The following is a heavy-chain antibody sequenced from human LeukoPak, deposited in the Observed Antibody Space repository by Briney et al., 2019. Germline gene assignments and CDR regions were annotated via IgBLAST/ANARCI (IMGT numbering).Heavy chain of an antibody. Sequence: PGGSLRLSCAASGFTFSSYATHWVRQAPGKGLEWVAVISYDGSNKYYADSVKGRFTISRDNSKNTLYLQMNSLRAEDTAVYYCARDMEVAAAGTPAFDIWGQGTMVTVSS. CDR3: ARDMEVAAAGTPAFDI. CDR2: ISYDGSNK. V-gene: IGHV3-30-3*01. D-gene: IGHD6-13*01. J-gene: IGHJ3*02. CDR1: GFTFSSYA.